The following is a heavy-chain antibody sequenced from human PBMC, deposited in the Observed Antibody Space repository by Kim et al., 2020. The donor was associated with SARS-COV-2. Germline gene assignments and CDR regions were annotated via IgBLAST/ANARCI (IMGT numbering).Heavy chain of an antibody. CDR3: ARDGPFWSGYQQHNWFDP. CDR1: GGSISSGGYY. D-gene: IGHD3-3*01. V-gene: IGHV4-31*03. CDR2: IYYSGST. Sequence: SETLSLTCTVSGGSISSGGYYWSWIRQHPGKGLEWIGYIYYSGSTYYNPSLKSRVTISVDTSKNQFSLKLSSVTAADTAVYYCARDGPFWSGYQQHNWFDPWGQGTLVTVSS. J-gene: IGHJ5*02.